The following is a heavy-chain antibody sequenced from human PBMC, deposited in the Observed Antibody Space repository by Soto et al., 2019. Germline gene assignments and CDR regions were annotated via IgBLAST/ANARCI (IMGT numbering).Heavy chain of an antibody. D-gene: IGHD3-22*01. CDR1: GFTFSSYA. CDR3: AKVRYYYDSSGYYYELYYFDY. Sequence: ESGGGLVQPGGSLRLSCAASGFTFSSYAMSWVRQAPGKGLEWVSAISGSGGSTYYADSVKGRFTISRDNSKNTLYLQMNSLRAEDMAVYYCAKVRYYYDSSGYYYELYYFDYWGQGTLVTVSS. J-gene: IGHJ4*02. V-gene: IGHV3-23*01. CDR2: ISGSGGST.